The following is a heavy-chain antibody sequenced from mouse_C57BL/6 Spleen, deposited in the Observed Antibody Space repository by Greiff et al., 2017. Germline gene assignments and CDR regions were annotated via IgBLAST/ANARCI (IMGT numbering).Heavy chain of an antibody. V-gene: IGHV1-64*01. CDR3: ARSVSSIYWYFEV. J-gene: IGHJ1*03. CDR1: GYTFTSYW. Sequence: QVQLQQPGAELVKPGASVKLSCKASGYTFTSYWMHWVKQRPGQGLEWIGMIHPNSGSTNYNEKFKSKATLTVDKSSCTAYMQLISLTSEDSAVYYCARSVSSIYWYFEVWGTGTTVTVSS. CDR2: IHPNSGST. D-gene: IGHD1-1*01.